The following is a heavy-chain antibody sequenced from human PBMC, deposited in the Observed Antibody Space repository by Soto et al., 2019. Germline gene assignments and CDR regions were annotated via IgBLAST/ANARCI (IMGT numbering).Heavy chain of an antibody. V-gene: IGHV3-30*18. CDR3: AKSAGIAAAGTGEDYYYYYGMDV. D-gene: IGHD6-13*01. CDR1: GFTFSSYG. CDR2: ISYDGSNK. J-gene: IGHJ6*02. Sequence: GGSLRLSCAASGFTFSSYGMHWVRQAPGKGLEWVAVISYDGSNKYYADSVKGRFTISRDNSKNTLYLQMNSLRAEDTAVYYCAKSAGIAAAGTGEDYYYYYGMDVWGQGTTVTVSS.